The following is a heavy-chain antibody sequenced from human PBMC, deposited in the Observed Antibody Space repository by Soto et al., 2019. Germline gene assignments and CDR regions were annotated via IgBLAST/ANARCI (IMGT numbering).Heavy chain of an antibody. Sequence: EVQLLESGGNLVQPGGSLRLSCAASGFIFSGYGMSWVRQAPGKGLEWVSAMTGSGAVTYYADSVKGRFTISRDNSKKTLYLQMNRLRADDTAVYYCAMRGGPTGYYPWDYWGQGILVTVSS. J-gene: IGHJ4*02. D-gene: IGHD3-9*01. V-gene: IGHV3-23*01. CDR2: MTGSGAVT. CDR1: GFIFSGYG. CDR3: AMRGGPTGYYPWDY.